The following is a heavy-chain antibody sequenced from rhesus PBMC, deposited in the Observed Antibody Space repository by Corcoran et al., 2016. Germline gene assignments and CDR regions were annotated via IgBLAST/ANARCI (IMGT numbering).Heavy chain of an antibody. CDR2: IGGSGGTA. D-gene: IGHD6-13*01. CDR3: TTIGRVSDAFDF. J-gene: IGHJ3*01. CDR1: GGSISGDY. Sequence: QVQLQESGPGLVKPSETLSLICTVSGGSISGDYWNWIRQPPGKGLEWIGYIGGSGGTANYNPSLKRRVPISTDTSNNQFSLKLSSVTAADTAMYYCTTIGRVSDAFDFWGQGLRVTVSS. V-gene: IGHV4-165*02.